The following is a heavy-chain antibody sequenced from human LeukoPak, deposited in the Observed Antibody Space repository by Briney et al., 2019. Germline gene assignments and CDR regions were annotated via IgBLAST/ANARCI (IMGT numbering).Heavy chain of an antibody. J-gene: IGHJ4*02. CDR3: ARGRFYSDY. V-gene: IGHV1-2*02. CDR1: GYTFTGYY. CDR2: INPSSGGT. Sequence: GASVKVSCKASGYTFTGYYMHWVRQAPGQGLEWMGWINPSSGGTNYAQKFQGRVTMTRDTSISTAYMELSRLRSDDTAAYFCARGRFYSDYWGQGTLVTVSS.